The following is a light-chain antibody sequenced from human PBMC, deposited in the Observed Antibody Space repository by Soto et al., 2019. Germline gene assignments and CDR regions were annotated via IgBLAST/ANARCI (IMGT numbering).Light chain of an antibody. CDR3: QQYNSYPCT. J-gene: IGKJ2*02. V-gene: IGKV1-5*01. CDR2: DAS. CDR1: QSISSW. Sequence: DVQMTQSPSTLSASVGDRVTITCRACQSISSWLAWYQQKPGKAPKLLIYDASSLESGVPSRFSGSRSGTEFTLTISSLQPDDFATYYCQQYNSYPCTFGQGTKLEIK.